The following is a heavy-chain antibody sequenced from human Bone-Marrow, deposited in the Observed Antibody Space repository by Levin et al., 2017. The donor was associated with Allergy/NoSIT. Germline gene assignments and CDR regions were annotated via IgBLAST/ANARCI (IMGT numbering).Heavy chain of an antibody. CDR1: GFTFEAYG. Sequence: GGSLRLSCAASGFTFEAYGMNWARKAPGRGLEWVSTISARGYNTYYADSVEGRFTISRDNSKNTLFLQLNSLRAADTAVYYCVKGGVFEASDYWGQGTLVTVAS. D-gene: IGHD3-3*01. V-gene: IGHV3-23*01. CDR3: VKGGVFEASDY. J-gene: IGHJ4*02. CDR2: ISARGYNT.